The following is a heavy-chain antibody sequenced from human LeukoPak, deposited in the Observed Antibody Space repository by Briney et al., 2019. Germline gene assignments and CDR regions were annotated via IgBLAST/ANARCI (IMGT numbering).Heavy chain of an antibody. D-gene: IGHD1-26*01. J-gene: IGHJ4*02. CDR1: GFTFSSNY. V-gene: IGHV3-53*01. CDR2: IYSGGST. CDR3: ARARWELLAFDY. Sequence: GGSLRLSCAASGFTFSSNYMSWVRQAPGKGLEWVSVIYSGGSTYYADSVKGRFTISRDNSKNTLYLQMNSLRAEDTAVYYCARARWELLAFDYWGQGTLVTVSS.